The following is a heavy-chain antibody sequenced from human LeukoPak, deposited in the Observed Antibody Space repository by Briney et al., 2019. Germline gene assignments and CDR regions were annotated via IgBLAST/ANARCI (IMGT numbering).Heavy chain of an antibody. CDR2: MNPNRGNT. CDR3: ARNYYYDFWSGYYRTIGFDY. J-gene: IGHJ4*02. V-gene: IGHV1-8*01. CDR1: GYTFTSYD. D-gene: IGHD3-3*01. Sequence: GASVKVSCKASGYTFTSYDINWVRQATGQGLEWMGWMNPNRGNTGYAQKFQGRAPMTRNTSISTAYMELSSLRSEDTAVYYCARNYYYDFWSGYYRTIGFDYWGQGTLVTVSS.